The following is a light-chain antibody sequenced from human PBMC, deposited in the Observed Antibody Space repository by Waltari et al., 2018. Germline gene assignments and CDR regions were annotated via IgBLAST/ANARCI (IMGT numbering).Light chain of an antibody. J-gene: IGKJ1*01. CDR3: HQYYLTPWT. V-gene: IGKV4-1*01. Sequence: DIVVTQSPDSLSLSVGERATITCKSSLGVLYISNTKYYLSWYQQKSGQSPSLLIFWASTREAGVPDRFSGSGSGTDFTLTINGLQPEDAAVYFCHQYYLTPWTFGQGTKLEIK. CDR2: WAS. CDR1: LGVLYISNTKYY.